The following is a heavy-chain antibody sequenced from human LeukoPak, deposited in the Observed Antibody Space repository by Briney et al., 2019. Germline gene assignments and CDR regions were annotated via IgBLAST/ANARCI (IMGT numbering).Heavy chain of an antibody. D-gene: IGHD3-3*01. CDR1: GFTFSSYG. V-gene: IGHV3-33*06. CDR3: AKAGPIFGVVTTPDY. Sequence: GGSLRLSCAASGFTFSSYGMHWVRQAPGKGLEWVAVIWYDGSNKYYADSVKGRFTISRDNSKNTLYLQVNSLRAEDTAVYYCAKAGPIFGVVTTPDYWGQGTLVTVSS. J-gene: IGHJ4*02. CDR2: IWYDGSNK.